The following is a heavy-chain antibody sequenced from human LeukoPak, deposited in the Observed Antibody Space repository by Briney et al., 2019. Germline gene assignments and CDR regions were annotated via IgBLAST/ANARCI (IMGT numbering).Heavy chain of an antibody. CDR3: AKCFLSGSLAAFDI. V-gene: IGHV3-23*01. CDR2: IGGGGATT. J-gene: IGHJ3*02. Sequence: GGSLRLSCAASGFSFSSYGMSWVRQAPGKGLEWVSGIGGGGATTYYVDSVKGRFTISRDNSKNTLYLQMNSLRDEDTAVYSRAKCFLSGSLAAFDIWGQGTMVTVSS. CDR1: GFSFSSYG. D-gene: IGHD3-9*01.